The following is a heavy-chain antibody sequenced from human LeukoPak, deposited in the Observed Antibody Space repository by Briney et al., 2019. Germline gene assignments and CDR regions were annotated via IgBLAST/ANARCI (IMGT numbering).Heavy chain of an antibody. CDR1: GFTFSSYA. D-gene: IGHD2-21*01. Sequence: AGGSLRLSCAASGFTFSSYAMSWVRQAPGKGLEWVSAISGSGGSTYYADSVKGRFTISRDNPKNTLYLQMNSLRAEDTAVYYCARAYCGGDCYISGSLFHYFDYWGQGTLVTVSS. CDR3: ARAYCGGDCYISGSLFHYFDY. CDR2: ISGSGGST. J-gene: IGHJ4*02. V-gene: IGHV3-23*01.